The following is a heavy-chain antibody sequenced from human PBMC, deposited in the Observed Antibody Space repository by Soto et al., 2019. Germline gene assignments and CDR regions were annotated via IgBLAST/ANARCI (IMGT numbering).Heavy chain of an antibody. CDR3: AKGPSDTPLDY. Sequence: GGPLRLSFAASAFTFRSYGMHWFRLAAGKGLEWVAVISYDGSNKYYADAVKGRFTISRDDSQNTLYLQMNSLRAEDTAVYHGAKGPSDTPLDYWGQGTQVTVLL. V-gene: IGHV3-30*18. CDR2: ISYDGSNK. J-gene: IGHJ4*02. CDR1: AFTFRSYG.